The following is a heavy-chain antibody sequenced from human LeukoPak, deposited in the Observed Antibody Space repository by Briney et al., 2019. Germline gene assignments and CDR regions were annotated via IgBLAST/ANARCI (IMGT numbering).Heavy chain of an antibody. CDR3: ARGERYDFHFDY. Sequence: ASVKVSCKASGGTFSSYAISWVRQAPGQGLEWMGGIIPIFGTANYAQKFQGRVTITADKSTSTAYMELSSLRSEDTAVYYCARGERYDFHFDYWGQGTLVTVSS. D-gene: IGHD3-3*01. V-gene: IGHV1-69*06. CDR2: IIPIFGTA. CDR1: GGTFSSYA. J-gene: IGHJ4*02.